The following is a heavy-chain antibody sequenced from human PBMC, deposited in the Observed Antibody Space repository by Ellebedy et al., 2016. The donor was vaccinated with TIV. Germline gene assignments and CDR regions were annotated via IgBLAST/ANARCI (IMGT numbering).Heavy chain of an antibody. CDR3: ARARIAAAGFDY. J-gene: IGHJ4*02. D-gene: IGHD6-13*01. CDR2: ISSSSSYI. Sequence: GESLKISXAASGFTFSSYSMNWVRQAPGKGLEWVSSISSSSSYIYYADSVKGRFTISRDNAKNSLYLQMNSLRAEDTAVYYCARARIAAAGFDYWGQGTLVTVSS. CDR1: GFTFSSYS. V-gene: IGHV3-21*01.